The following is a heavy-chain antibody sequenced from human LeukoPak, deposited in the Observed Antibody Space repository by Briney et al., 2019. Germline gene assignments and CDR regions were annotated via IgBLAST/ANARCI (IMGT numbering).Heavy chain of an antibody. V-gene: IGHV3-23*01. D-gene: IGHD3-3*01. CDR1: GFTFSSYA. J-gene: IGHJ4*02. Sequence: GGSLRLSCAASGFTFSSYAMSWVRQAPGKGLEWVSAISGSGGSTYYADSVKGRFTISRDNSKNTLYLQMNSLSAEDTAVYYCAKGEIYDFWSGCSTRLRSFDYWGQETLVTVSS. CDR2: ISGSGGST. CDR3: AKGEIYDFWSGCSTRLRSFDY.